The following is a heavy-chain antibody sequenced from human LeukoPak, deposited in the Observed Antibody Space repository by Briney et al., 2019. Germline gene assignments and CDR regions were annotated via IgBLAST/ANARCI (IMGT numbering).Heavy chain of an antibody. D-gene: IGHD3-22*01. CDR3: TRGTSSAD. J-gene: IGHJ4*02. Sequence: GGSLRLSCIASGFTLADDAMSWVRQAPGKGLEWVGFIRSEVYGGTTEYAASVKGRFTISRDDSKSIAYLQMNSLKTEDTAVYYCTRGTSSADWGQGTLVTVSS. V-gene: IGHV3-49*04. CDR2: IRSEVYGGTT. CDR1: GFTLADDA.